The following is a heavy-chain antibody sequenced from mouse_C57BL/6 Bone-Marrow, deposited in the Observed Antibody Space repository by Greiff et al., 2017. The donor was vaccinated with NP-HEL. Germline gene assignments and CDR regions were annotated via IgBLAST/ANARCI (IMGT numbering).Heavy chain of an antibody. J-gene: IGHJ4*01. D-gene: IGHD1-1*02. CDR2: IDPSDSYT. CDR1: GYTFTSYW. Sequence: VQLQQPGAELVMPGASVKLSCKASGYTFTSYWMHWVKQRPGQGLEWIGEIDPSDSYTNYNQKFKGKSTLTVDKSSSTAYMQLSSLTSEDSAVYYCARYYGPYAMDYWGQGTSVTVSS. CDR3: ARYYGPYAMDY. V-gene: IGHV1-69*01.